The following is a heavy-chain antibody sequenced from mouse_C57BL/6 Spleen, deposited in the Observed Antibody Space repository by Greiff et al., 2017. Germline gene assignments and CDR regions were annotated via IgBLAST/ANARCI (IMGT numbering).Heavy chain of an antibody. Sequence: QVQLKESGAELVKPGASVKLSCKASGYTFTEYTIHWVKQRSGQGLEWIGWFYPGSGSIKYNEKFKDKATLTADKSSSTVYMELSRLTSEDSAVYFCARHEEGFKEGYYFDYWGQGTTLTVSS. CDR1: GYTFTEYT. J-gene: IGHJ2*01. D-gene: IGHD1-3*01. V-gene: IGHV1-62-2*01. CDR3: ARHEEGFKEGYYFDY. CDR2: FYPGSGSI.